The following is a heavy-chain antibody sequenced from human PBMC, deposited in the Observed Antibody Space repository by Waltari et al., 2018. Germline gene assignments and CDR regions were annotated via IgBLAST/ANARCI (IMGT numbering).Heavy chain of an antibody. CDR3: AKEVGVSGSSYMSYFDH. CDR2: VSYDGGTK. J-gene: IGHJ4*02. Sequence: QVQLVESGGDVVQPGRSLRLSCAAAGFTFSNPGMQGVRQAPGKGLEWVAVVSYDGGTKYYAESVKGRFTISRDNSKNTLYLQMNSLRAEDTAVYYCAKEVGVSGSSYMSYFDHWGQGSLVTVSS. D-gene: IGHD3-10*01. CDR1: GFTFSNPG. V-gene: IGHV3-30*18.